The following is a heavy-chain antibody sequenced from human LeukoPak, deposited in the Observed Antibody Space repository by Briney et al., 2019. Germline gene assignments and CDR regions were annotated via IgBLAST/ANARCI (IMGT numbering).Heavy chain of an antibody. CDR2: IYYSGST. CDR1: GGSFSGYY. J-gene: IGHJ1*01. Sequence: PSETLSLTCAVYGGSFSGYYWSWIRQHPGKGLEWIGYIYYSGSTYYNPSLKSRVTISVDTSKNQFSLKLSSVTAADTAVYYCARAAGYSSGWYFFQHWGQGTLVTVSS. V-gene: IGHV4-31*11. CDR3: ARAAGYSSGWYFFQH. D-gene: IGHD6-19*01.